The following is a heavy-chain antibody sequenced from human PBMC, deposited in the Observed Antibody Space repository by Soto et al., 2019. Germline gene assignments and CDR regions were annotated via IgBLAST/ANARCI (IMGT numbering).Heavy chain of an antibody. J-gene: IGHJ4*02. CDR1: GGSISSGGYY. D-gene: IGHD4-4*01. CDR2: IYYSGST. Sequence: PSETLSLTCTVSGGSISSGGYYWSWIRQHPGKGLEWIGYIYYSGSTYYNPSLKSRVTISVDTSKNQFSLKLSSVTAADTAVYYCARDSRSPMATVFDYWGQGTLVTVSS. V-gene: IGHV4-31*03. CDR3: ARDSRSPMATVFDY.